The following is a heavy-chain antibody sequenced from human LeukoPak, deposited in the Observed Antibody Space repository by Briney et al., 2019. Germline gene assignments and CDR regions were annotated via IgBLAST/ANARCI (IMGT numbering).Heavy chain of an antibody. CDR2: LTDSGGHT. J-gene: IGHJ4*02. D-gene: IGHD1-26*01. V-gene: IGHV3-23*01. CDR1: GFTFSSHG. CDR3: GRIGTVGATDF. Sequence: GGSLRLSCAASGFTFSSHGTIWVRQAPGKGLEWISALTDSGGHTFYSDSVKGRFTISRDNPRNSLYLQMNSLRVEDTAIYYCGRIGTVGATDFWGQGTLVIVSS.